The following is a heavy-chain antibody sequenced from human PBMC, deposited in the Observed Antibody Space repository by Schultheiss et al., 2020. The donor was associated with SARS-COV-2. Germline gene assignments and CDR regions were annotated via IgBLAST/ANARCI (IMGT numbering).Heavy chain of an antibody. CDR2: IYYSGST. D-gene: IGHD1-26*01. Sequence: SETLSLTCTVSGGSISSGGYYWSWIRQHPGKGLEWIGYIYYSGSTNYNPSLKSRVTISVDTSKNQFSLKLSSVTAADTAVYYCASSPVLLVGASFYYYGMDVWGQGTTVTVSS. J-gene: IGHJ6*02. CDR3: ASSPVLLVGASFYYYGMDV. CDR1: GGSISSGGYY. V-gene: IGHV4-31*03.